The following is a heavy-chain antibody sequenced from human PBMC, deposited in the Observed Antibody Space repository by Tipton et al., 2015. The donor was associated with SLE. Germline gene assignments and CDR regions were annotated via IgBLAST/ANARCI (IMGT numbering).Heavy chain of an antibody. CDR3: ARDMNLAARVFDY. V-gene: IGHV4-39*01. D-gene: IGHD6-6*01. Sequence: TLSLTCTVSGGSISSSSYYWGWVRQPPGKGLEWIGSIYYSGSTFYNPSLKSRVTIFIDTSKNQFSLQLSSVTAADTAVYYCARDMNLAARVFDYWGQGTLVTVSS. J-gene: IGHJ4*02. CDR2: IYYSGST. CDR1: GGSISSSSYY.